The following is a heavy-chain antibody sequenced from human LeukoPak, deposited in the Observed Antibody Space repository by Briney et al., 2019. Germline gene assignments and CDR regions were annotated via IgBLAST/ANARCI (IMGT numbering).Heavy chain of an antibody. CDR3: TTGALIAAAGSTDY. J-gene: IGHJ4*02. V-gene: IGHV3-15*01. D-gene: IGHD6-13*01. CDR2: IKSKTDGGTT. Sequence: PGGSLRLSCAASGFTFSNAWMSWVRQAPGKGLEWVGRIKSKTDGGTTDYAAPVKGRITISRDDSKNTLYLQMNSLKTEDTAVYYCTTGALIAAAGSTDYWGQGTLVIVSS. CDR1: GFTFSNAW.